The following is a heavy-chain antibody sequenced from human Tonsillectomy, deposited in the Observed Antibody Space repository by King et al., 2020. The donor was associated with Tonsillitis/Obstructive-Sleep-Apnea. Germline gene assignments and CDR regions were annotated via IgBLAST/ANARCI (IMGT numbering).Heavy chain of an antibody. CDR2: IYHSGST. CDR3: SKSRVPYEGGGRFDP. D-gene: IGHD3-16*01. J-gene: IGHJ5*02. V-gene: IGHV4-4*02. CDR1: GGSISSSNW. Sequence: QLQESGPGLVKPSGTLSLTCAVSGGSISSSNWWSWVRQPPGKGLEWIGEIYHSGSTNYNSSLKSRVTISVDKSKNQFSLKLSSVTAAETGVYYWSKSRVPYEGGGRFDPWGQGTLVTVSS.